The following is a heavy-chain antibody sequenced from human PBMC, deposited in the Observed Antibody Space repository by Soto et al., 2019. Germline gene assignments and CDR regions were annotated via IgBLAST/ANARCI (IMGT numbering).Heavy chain of an antibody. CDR1: GGTLSTYG. CDR3: ARIGMALVTAGWFDP. D-gene: IGHD2-21*02. Sequence: QLQLVQSGAEVKEPGSSVKVSCQASGGTLSTYGVTWVRQAPGQGLEWMGGIIHVFGTTTYAQKFQGRVTITADESTNSAYLEVNSLRSEDTAVYFCARIGMALVTAGWFDPWGQGTLVTVSS. J-gene: IGHJ5*02. CDR2: IIHVFGTT. V-gene: IGHV1-69*01.